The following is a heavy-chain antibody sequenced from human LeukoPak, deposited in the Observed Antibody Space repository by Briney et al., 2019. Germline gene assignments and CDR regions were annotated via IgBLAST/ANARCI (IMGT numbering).Heavy chain of an antibody. Sequence: SETLTLTCTVSGGSFSSYYWSWIRQPPGKGLEWIGYIYYSGSTNYYPSLKRRVTISVHTSKNQFSLKLSAVTAADSAVCYCARDLGSPWRRLFDYWGQGTLVTVSS. CDR2: IYYSGST. D-gene: IGHD7-27*01. V-gene: IGHV4-59*12. J-gene: IGHJ4*02. CDR3: ARDLGSPWRRLFDY. CDR1: GGSFSSYY.